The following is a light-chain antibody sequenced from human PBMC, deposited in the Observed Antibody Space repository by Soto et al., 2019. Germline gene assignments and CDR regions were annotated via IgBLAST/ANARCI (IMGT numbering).Light chain of an antibody. V-gene: IGKV3-20*01. CDR1: QSVSSTY. Sequence: EIVLTQSPGTLSLSPGERATLSCRASQSVSSTYLAWYQQKPGQAPRLLIYGASSRETGIPDTFSGSGSETDFTLTISRLEPEDFAVYYCQQYDSSPYTFGQGTKLEIK. J-gene: IGKJ2*01. CDR3: QQYDSSPYT. CDR2: GAS.